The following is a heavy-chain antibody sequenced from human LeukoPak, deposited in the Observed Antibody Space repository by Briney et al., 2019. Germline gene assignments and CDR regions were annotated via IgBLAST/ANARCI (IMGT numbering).Heavy chain of an antibody. D-gene: IGHD3-22*01. V-gene: IGHV4-34*01. Sequence: SETLSLTCAVYGGSFSGYYRSWIRQPPGKGLEWIGEINHSGSTSYNPSLKSRVTISVDTSKNQFSLKLSSATAADTAVYYCARDGSPRYYYDSSGAPDYWGQGTLVTVSS. J-gene: IGHJ4*02. CDR1: GGSFSGYY. CDR2: INHSGST. CDR3: ARDGSPRYYYDSSGAPDY.